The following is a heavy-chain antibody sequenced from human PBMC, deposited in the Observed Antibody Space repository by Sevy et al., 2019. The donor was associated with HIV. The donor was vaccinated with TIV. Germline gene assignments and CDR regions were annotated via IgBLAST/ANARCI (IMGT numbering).Heavy chain of an antibody. CDR1: KFTFSDYY. D-gene: IGHD6-19*01. CDR2: ISSSGSSK. Sequence: GGSLRLSCAASKFTFSDYYMTWXRQAPGKGLEWVSYISSSGSSKQYADSVKGRFTISRDNTKNSMYLQMNSLRAEDTAVYYCARWGPDQQWLAPFDFWGPGTLVTVSS. CDR3: ARWGPDQQWLAPFDF. J-gene: IGHJ4*02. V-gene: IGHV3-11*04.